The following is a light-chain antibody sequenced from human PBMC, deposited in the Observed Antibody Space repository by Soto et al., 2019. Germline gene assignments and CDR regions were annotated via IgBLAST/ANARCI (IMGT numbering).Light chain of an antibody. Sequence: QSALTQPASVSGSPGQSITISCTGTRSDVGGYHYVSWYQQHPGKAPKLMIYEVSNRPSGVSNRFSGSKSGNTASLTTSGLQAEDEADYYCSSYTSSSTLYVFGTGTKLTVL. CDR1: RSDVGGYHY. CDR3: SSYTSSSTLYV. CDR2: EVS. V-gene: IGLV2-14*01. J-gene: IGLJ1*01.